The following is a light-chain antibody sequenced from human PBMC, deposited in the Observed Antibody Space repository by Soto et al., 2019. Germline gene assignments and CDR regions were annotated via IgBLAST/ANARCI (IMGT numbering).Light chain of an antibody. CDR2: KVP. Sequence: DVVMTQSPLSLPVTLGQPASISCRSSQSLVDSDGNTYLNWFQQRPGQSPRRLIYKVPNRDSGVPDRFSGSGSGTDFTLKISRVEAEDVGVYYCMQGTHWPWAFGQGTKVEIK. J-gene: IGKJ1*01. CDR1: QSLVDSDGNTY. CDR3: MQGTHWPWA. V-gene: IGKV2-30*01.